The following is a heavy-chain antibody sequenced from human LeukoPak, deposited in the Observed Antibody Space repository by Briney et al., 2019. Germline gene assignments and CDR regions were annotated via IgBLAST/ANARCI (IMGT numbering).Heavy chain of an antibody. D-gene: IGHD3-9*01. CDR3: AKSSDLLTGYYSYFEY. CDR2: IYYSGNT. Sequence: SETLSLTCTVSGVSISSSNSYWGWIRQPPGKGLEWIGSIYYSGNTYYNASLKSQVSISIDTSKNQFSLRLTSVTAADTAVYYCAKSSDLLTGYYSYFEYWGHGTLVTVAS. V-gene: IGHV4-39*01. J-gene: IGHJ4*01. CDR1: GVSISSSNSY.